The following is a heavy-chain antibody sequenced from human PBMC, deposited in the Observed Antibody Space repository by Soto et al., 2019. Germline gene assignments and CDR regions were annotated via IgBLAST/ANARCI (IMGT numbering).Heavy chain of an antibody. CDR3: ARDSPYSGYDLAWFDP. CDR1: GGSISSYY. V-gene: IGHV4-59*01. Sequence: SETLSLTCTVSGGSISSYYWSWIRQPPGKGLEWIGYIYYSGSTNYNPSLKSRVTISVDTSKNQFSLKLSSVTAADTAVYYCARDSPYSGYDLAWFDPWGQGTLVTVSS. D-gene: IGHD5-12*01. J-gene: IGHJ5*02. CDR2: IYYSGST.